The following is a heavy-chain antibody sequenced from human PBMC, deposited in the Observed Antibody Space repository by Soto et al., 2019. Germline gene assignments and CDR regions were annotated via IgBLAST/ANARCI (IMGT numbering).Heavy chain of an antibody. CDR2: IYSGGST. J-gene: IGHJ4*02. D-gene: IGHD4-17*01. CDR3: ARVNGDYVYY. CDR1: GFTVSSNY. V-gene: IGHV3-66*01. Sequence: EVQLVESGGGLVQPGGSLRLSCAASGFTVSSNYMSWVLQAPGKGLELVSVIYSGGSTYYADSVKGRFPISRDNSKNTLYLQMNSLRAEDTAVYYCARVNGDYVYYWGQGTLVTVSS.